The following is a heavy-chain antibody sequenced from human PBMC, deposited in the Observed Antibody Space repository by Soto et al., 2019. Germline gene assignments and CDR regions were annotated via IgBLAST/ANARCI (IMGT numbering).Heavy chain of an antibody. D-gene: IGHD5-12*01. J-gene: IGHJ6*02. CDR3: ARDNSRYSGYSLDV. CDR1: GFPFSSYS. V-gene: IGHV3-48*01. CDR2: ISSSGSTV. Sequence: PGGSLRLSCAASGFPFSSYSMNWVRQAPGKGLEWVSYISSSGSTVYYADSVKGRFTISRDNAKNSLHLQMNSLRAEDTAVYYCARDNSRYSGYSLDVWGQGTTVTVSS.